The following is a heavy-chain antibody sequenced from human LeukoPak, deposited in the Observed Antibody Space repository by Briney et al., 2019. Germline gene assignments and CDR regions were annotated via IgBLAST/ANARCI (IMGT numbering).Heavy chain of an antibody. CDR1: GGSFSGYY. Sequence: SETLTLTCAVYGGSFSGYYRSWIRQPPGKGLEWIGDVNHSGSTNYNPSLKSRVTISVDTSKNQFSLKLSSVTAADTAVYHCARVLSIHLLPCATFWFDPWGQGTLVTVSS. J-gene: IGHJ5*02. D-gene: IGHD2-15*01. CDR3: ARVLSIHLLPCATFWFDP. CDR2: VNHSGST. V-gene: IGHV4-34*01.